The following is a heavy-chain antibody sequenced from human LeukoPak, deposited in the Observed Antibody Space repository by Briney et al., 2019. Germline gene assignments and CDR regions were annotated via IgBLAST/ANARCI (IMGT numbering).Heavy chain of an antibody. CDR3: ARAAYSSSWYGEGPLDY. J-gene: IGHJ4*02. D-gene: IGHD6-13*01. CDR1: GFTFSSYS. CDR2: ISSSSSTI. V-gene: IGHV3-48*04. Sequence: GGSLRLSCAASGFTFSSYSMNWVRQAPGKGLEWVSYISSSSSTIYYADSVKGRFTISRDNAKNSLYLQMNSLRAEDTAVYYCARAAYSSSWYGEGPLDYWGQGTLVTVSS.